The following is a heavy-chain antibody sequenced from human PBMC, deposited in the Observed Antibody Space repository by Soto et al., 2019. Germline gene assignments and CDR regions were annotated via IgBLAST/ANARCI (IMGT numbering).Heavy chain of an antibody. J-gene: IGHJ4*02. V-gene: IGHV3-53*01. CDR2: LYGGGTT. D-gene: IGHD6-19*01. CDR1: GFAVSSKY. CDR3: VQTTGWAGVAF. Sequence: EVQLVESGGGLIQPGGSLRLSCAASGFAVSSKYMTWVRQAPGKGLEWVSVLYGGGTTYYADSVKGRFTISRDTSKNTSHLQMNSLGAEDTAVYYWVQTTGWAGVAFGGQGTLVTVSS.